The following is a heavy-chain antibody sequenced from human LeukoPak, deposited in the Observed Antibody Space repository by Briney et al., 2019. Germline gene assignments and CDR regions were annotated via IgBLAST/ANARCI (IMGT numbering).Heavy chain of an antibody. J-gene: IGHJ6*03. Sequence: ASVKVSCKASGYTFTSYGISWVRQAPGQGLEWMGWINTNTGNPTYAQGFTGRFVFSLDTSVSTAYLQISSLKAEDTAVYYCARDAMVYASVYYMDVWGKGTTVTVSS. CDR3: ARDAMVYASVYYMDV. D-gene: IGHD2-8*01. CDR1: GYTFTSYG. CDR2: INTNTGNP. V-gene: IGHV7-4-1*02.